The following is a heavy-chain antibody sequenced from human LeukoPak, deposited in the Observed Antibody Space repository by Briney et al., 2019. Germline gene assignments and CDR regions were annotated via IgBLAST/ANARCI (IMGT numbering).Heavy chain of an antibody. Sequence: SETLSLTCTVSGGSISSYYWSWIRQPPGKGLEWIGYIYYSGSTNYNPSLKSRVTISVDTSKNQFSLKLSSVTAADTAVYYCAREGTAMQTPAFDIWGQGTMVTVSS. CDR2: IYYSGST. D-gene: IGHD5-18*01. J-gene: IGHJ3*02. CDR3: AREGTAMQTPAFDI. CDR1: GGSISSYY. V-gene: IGHV4-59*01.